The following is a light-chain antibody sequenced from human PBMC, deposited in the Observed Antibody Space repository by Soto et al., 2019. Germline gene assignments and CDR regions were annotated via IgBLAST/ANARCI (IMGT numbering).Light chain of an antibody. J-gene: IGKJ5*01. CDR1: QSVSSSF. Sequence: EIVLTQSPGTLSLSPGERATLSCRASQSVSSSFLAWYQQKPGQAPRLLIYGASSRATGIPDRFSGSGSGTDFTLTISRLEPEDFALYYCQQYGSPPITFGRGTRLEIK. CDR2: GAS. V-gene: IGKV3-20*01. CDR3: QQYGSPPIT.